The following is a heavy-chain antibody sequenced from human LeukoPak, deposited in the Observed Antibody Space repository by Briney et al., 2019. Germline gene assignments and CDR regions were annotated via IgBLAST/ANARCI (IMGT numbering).Heavy chain of an antibody. CDR1: GGSISSSSYY. J-gene: IGHJ4*02. V-gene: IGHV4-39*01. D-gene: IGHD4-17*01. CDR3: ARRRLRQSSYFDY. Sequence: LETLSLTCTVSGGSISSSSYYWGWIRQPPGKGLEWIGSIYYSGSTYYNPSLKSRVTISVDTSKNQFSLKLSSVTAADTAVYYCARRRLRQSSYFDYWGQGTLVTVSS. CDR2: IYYSGST.